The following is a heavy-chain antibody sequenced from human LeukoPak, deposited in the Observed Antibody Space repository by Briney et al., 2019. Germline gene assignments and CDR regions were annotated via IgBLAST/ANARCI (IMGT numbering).Heavy chain of an antibody. V-gene: IGHV4-39*01. J-gene: IGHJ3*02. CDR1: GGSISSSSYY. CDR3: AITYYDFWSGYFGASDI. D-gene: IGHD3-3*01. Sequence: SETLSLTCTVSGGSISSSSYYWGWIRQPPGKGLEWIGSIYYSGSTYYNPSLKSRVTISVDTSKNQFSLKLGSVTAADTAVYYCAITYYDFWSGYFGASDIWGQGTMVTVSS. CDR2: IYYSGST.